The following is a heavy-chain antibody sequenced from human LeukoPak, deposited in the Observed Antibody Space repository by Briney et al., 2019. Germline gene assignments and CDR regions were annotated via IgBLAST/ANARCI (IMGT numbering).Heavy chain of an antibody. CDR1: GGTFSSYA. CDR2: IIPILGIA. V-gene: IGHV1-69*04. Sequence: GASVKVSCKASGGTFSSYAISWVRQAPGQGLEWMGRIIPILGIANYAQKFQGRVAMTRDTSTSTVYMELSSLRSEDTAVYYCARGNQDIVVVPAYNWFDPWGQGTLVTVSS. D-gene: IGHD2-2*01. CDR3: ARGNQDIVVVPAYNWFDP. J-gene: IGHJ5*02.